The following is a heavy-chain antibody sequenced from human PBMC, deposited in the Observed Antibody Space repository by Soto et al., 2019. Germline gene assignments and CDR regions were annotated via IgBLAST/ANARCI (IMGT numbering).Heavy chain of an antibody. Sequence: QVQLVASGGGVVQPGTSLRLSCEASGFTFSDHAMHWVRQAPGKGLEWVAVVWFDGGNKFYTDSVKGRFTISRDNSKNKLFLQMNSLRVVDTAVYYCARAPAGDYTMYHYYTLDVWGQGTPVTVS. CDR3: ARAPAGDYTMYHYYTLDV. CDR2: VWFDGGNK. CDR1: GFTFSDHA. V-gene: IGHV3-33*01. D-gene: IGHD4-17*01. J-gene: IGHJ6*02.